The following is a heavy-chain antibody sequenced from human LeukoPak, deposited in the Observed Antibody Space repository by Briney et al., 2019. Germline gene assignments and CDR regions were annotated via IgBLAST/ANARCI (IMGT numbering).Heavy chain of an antibody. J-gene: IGHJ4*02. Sequence: GGSLRLSCAASGFTFSDYAMNWVRQAPGKGLEWVSAISGSGGSTYYADSVKGRFTISRDNSKNTLYLQMNSLRAEDTAVYYCAKALGRYCSNGVCYNDYWGQGTLVTVSS. V-gene: IGHV3-23*01. CDR2: ISGSGGST. D-gene: IGHD2-8*01. CDR1: GFTFSDYA. CDR3: AKALGRYCSNGVCYNDY.